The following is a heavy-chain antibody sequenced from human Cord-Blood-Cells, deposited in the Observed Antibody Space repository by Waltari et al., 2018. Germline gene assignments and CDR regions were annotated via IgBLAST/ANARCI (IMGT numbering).Heavy chain of an antibody. J-gene: IGHJ4*02. V-gene: IGHV3-73*01. CDR2: IRSKANSYAT. Sequence: KLSCAASGFTFSGSAMQWVRQASGKGLEWVGRIRSKANSYATAYAASVKGRFTISRDDSKNTAYLQMNSLKTEDTAVYYCTRHHDYGDYEDYWGQGTLVTVSS. CDR3: TRHHDYGDYEDY. CDR1: GFTFSGSA. D-gene: IGHD4-17*01.